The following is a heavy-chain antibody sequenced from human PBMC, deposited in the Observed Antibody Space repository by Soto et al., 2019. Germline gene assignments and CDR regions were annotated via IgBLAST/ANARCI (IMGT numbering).Heavy chain of an antibody. CDR2: IYWDDDK. D-gene: IGHD6-19*01. Sequence: QITLKESGPTLVKPTQTLTLTCTFSGFSLSTTRVGVGWIRQPPGQALEWLALIYWDDDKRYSPFLKSRHTITTDTSKNQVVLTMTNMDPMDTATYFCAHTLVAGLGYYFDYWGQGPLVTVAS. J-gene: IGHJ4*02. CDR1: GFSLSTTRVG. V-gene: IGHV2-5*02. CDR3: AHTLVAGLGYYFDY.